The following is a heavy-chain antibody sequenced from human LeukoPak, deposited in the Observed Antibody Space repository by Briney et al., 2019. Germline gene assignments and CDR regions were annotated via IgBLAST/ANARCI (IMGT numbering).Heavy chain of an antibody. J-gene: IGHJ4*02. CDR3: ARDGYFLFDY. CDR1: GFTFSSYA. Sequence: GGSLRLSCAASGFTFSSYAMHWVRQAPGKGLEYVSAISSNGGTTYYANSVKGRFTISRDNAKNSLYLQMNSLRDEDTAVYYCARDGYFLFDYWGQGTLVTVSS. CDR2: ISSNGGTT. V-gene: IGHV3-64*01. D-gene: IGHD2/OR15-2a*01.